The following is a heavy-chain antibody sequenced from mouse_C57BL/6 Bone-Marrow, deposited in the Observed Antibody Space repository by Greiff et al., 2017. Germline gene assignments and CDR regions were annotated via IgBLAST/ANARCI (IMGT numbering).Heavy chain of an antibody. V-gene: IGHV1-59*01. CDR3: ASLSDYYGSRGYYFDY. CDR1: GYTFTSYW. J-gene: IGHJ2*01. Sequence: QVQLQQPGAELVRPGTSVKLSCKASGYTFTSYWMHWVKQRPGQGLEWIGVIDPSDSYTNYNQKFKGKATLTVDTSSSTAYMQLSSLTSEDSAVYDCASLSDYYGSRGYYFDYWGQGTTLTVSS. D-gene: IGHD1-1*01. CDR2: IDPSDSYT.